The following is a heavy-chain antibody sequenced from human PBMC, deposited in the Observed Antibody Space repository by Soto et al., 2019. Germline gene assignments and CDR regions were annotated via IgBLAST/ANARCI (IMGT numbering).Heavy chain of an antibody. Sequence: QVQLVESGGGVVQPGRSLRLSCAASGFTFSSYGMHWVRQAPGKGLEWVAVISYDGSNKYYADSVKGRFTISRDNSKNTLYLQMNSLRAEDTAVYYCAKDLTIRLVVDDFWSGFNAPPDYWGQGTLVTVSS. CDR2: ISYDGSNK. V-gene: IGHV3-30*18. D-gene: IGHD3-3*01. CDR1: GFTFSSYG. J-gene: IGHJ4*02. CDR3: AKDLTIRLVVDDFWSGFNAPPDY.